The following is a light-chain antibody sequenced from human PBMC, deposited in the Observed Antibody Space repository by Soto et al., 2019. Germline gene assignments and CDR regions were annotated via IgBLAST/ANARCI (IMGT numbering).Light chain of an antibody. V-gene: IGKV1-5*01. CDR3: QQYNSYRT. Sequence: DIQMTQSPSTLSASVGDRVTITCRARQSISIWLAWYQQKPGKAPKLLIYDASILESGVPSRFSGSGSGTEFTLTISSLQPDDFATYYCQQYNSYRTFGQGTKGDIK. J-gene: IGKJ1*01. CDR1: QSISIW. CDR2: DAS.